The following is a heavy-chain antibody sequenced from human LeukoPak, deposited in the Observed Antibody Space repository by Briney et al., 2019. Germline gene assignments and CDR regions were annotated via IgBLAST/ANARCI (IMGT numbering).Heavy chain of an antibody. J-gene: IGHJ3*02. Sequence: GGSLRLPCAASGFTFDDYAMHWVRQAPGKGLEWVSGISWNSGSIGYADSVKGRFTISRDNAKNSLYLQMNSLRAEDMALYYCAKNLLRKTAAGKRDAFDIWGQGTMVTVSS. CDR2: ISWNSGSI. CDR1: GFTFDDYA. D-gene: IGHD6-13*01. V-gene: IGHV3-9*03. CDR3: AKNLLRKTAAGKRDAFDI.